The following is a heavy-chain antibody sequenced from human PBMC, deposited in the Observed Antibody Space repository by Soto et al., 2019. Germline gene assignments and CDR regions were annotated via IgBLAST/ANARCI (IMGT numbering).Heavy chain of an antibody. Sequence: QVQLVQSGAEVKKPGASVKVSCKASGYTFTSYGISWVRQAPGQGLEWMGWISAYNGNTNYAQKLQGRVTMTTDTGTSTAHMELRSLRSDYTAVYYCARESSSICHDYWGQGTLVTVSS. J-gene: IGHJ4*02. CDR2: ISAYNGNT. CDR1: GYTFTSYG. V-gene: IGHV1-18*01. CDR3: ARESSSICHDY. D-gene: IGHD6-13*01.